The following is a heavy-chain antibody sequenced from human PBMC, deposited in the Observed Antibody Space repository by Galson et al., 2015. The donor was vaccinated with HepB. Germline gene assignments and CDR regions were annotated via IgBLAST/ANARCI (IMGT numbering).Heavy chain of an antibody. D-gene: IGHD3-3*01. V-gene: IGHV3-74*01. CDR1: GFTFSTYW. CDR3: TRDTFGVDDY. J-gene: IGHJ4*02. Sequence: SLRLSCAASGFTFSTYWMHWVRQVPGKGLVWVSRINPDESSTSYADSVRGRFTISRDNAENTLYLQMNSLRAEDTAVYYCTRDTFGVDDYWGQGALVTVSA. CDR2: INPDESST.